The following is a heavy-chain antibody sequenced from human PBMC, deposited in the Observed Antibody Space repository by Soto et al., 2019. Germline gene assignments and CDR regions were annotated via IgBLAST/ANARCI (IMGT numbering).Heavy chain of an antibody. J-gene: IGHJ4*02. CDR3: ARGITMILVVQGDAPDKYYFDS. Sequence: WETLSLTCAVYGGSFSGHYWSWIRQSPGKGLEWIGEINHSGSTNQNPSLKSRVTISVDTSKNQFSLKLKSVTAADTAVYYCARGITMILVVQGDAPDKYYFDSWGQGTQVTVSS. V-gene: IGHV4-34*01. D-gene: IGHD3-22*01. CDR1: GGSFSGHY. CDR2: INHSGST.